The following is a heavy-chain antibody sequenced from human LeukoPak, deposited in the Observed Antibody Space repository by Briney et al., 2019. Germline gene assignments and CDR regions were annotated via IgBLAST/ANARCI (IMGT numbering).Heavy chain of an antibody. CDR3: ARLGATMVRGVRYYYYGMDV. CDR2: IYYSGST. CDR1: GGSISSYY. Sequence: PSETLSLTCTVSGGSISSYYWSWIRQPPGKGLEWIGYIYYSGSTNYNPSLKSRVTISVDTSKNQFSLKLSSVTAADTAVYYCARLGATMVRGVRYYYYGMDVWGQGTTVTVFS. V-gene: IGHV4-59*08. J-gene: IGHJ6*02. D-gene: IGHD3-10*01.